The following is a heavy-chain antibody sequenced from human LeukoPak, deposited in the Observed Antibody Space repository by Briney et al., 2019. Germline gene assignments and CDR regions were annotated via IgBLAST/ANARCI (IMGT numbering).Heavy chain of an antibody. CDR3: ARDSSIAAAGWFDP. J-gene: IGHJ5*02. Sequence: PGGSLRLSRAASGFTFSSYAMHWVRQAPGKGLEWVAVISYDGSNKYYADSVKGRFTISRDNSKNTLYLQMNSLRAEDTAVYYCARDSSIAAAGWFDPWGQGTLVTVSS. CDR1: GFTFSSYA. D-gene: IGHD6-25*01. CDR2: ISYDGSNK. V-gene: IGHV3-30*04.